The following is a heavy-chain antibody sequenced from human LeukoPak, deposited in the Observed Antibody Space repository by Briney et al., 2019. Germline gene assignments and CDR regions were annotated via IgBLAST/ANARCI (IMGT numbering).Heavy chain of an antibody. CDR3: ARLFGGDSGNFNY. V-gene: IGHV3-48*02. Sequence: GGSLRLSCAASGFTFSSYSMNWVRQAPGKGLEWVSFISSGGRIIYYADSVKGRFTISRDNAKNSLYLQMNSLRDEDTAVYYCARLFGGDSGNFNYWGQGTLVTVSS. D-gene: IGHD2-21*02. CDR2: ISSGGRII. J-gene: IGHJ4*02. CDR1: GFTFSSYS.